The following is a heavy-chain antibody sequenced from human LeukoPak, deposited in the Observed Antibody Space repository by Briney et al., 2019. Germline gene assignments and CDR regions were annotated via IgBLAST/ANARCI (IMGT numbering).Heavy chain of an antibody. CDR1: GFTFDDYA. CDR3: AKDTDTMVRGVIIRVFDY. Sequence: PGRSLRLSCAASGFTFDDYAMHWVRQAPGKGLEWVSGVSWNSGSIGYAGSVKGRFTISRDNAKNSLYLQMNSLRAEDTALYYCAKDTDTMVRGVIIRVFDYWGQGTLVTVSS. J-gene: IGHJ4*02. CDR2: VSWNSGSI. V-gene: IGHV3-9*01. D-gene: IGHD3-10*01.